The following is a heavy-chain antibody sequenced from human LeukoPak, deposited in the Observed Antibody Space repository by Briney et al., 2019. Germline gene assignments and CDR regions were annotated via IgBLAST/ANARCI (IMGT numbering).Heavy chain of an antibody. CDR1: GFTFSSYW. J-gene: IGHJ4*02. Sequence: GGSLRLSCAASGFTFSSYWMHWVRQAPGKGLVWVSCMNSDGSSTSYADSVKGRFTISRDNAKNTLYLQMNSLRVEDTAVYYCARGGSYRYPPSDYWGQGTLATVSS. CDR3: ARGGSYRYPPSDY. D-gene: IGHD3-16*02. CDR2: MNSDGSST. V-gene: IGHV3-74*01.